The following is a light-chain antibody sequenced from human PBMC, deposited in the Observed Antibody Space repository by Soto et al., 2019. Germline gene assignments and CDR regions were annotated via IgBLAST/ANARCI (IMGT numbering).Light chain of an antibody. CDR2: DVN. CDR1: SSDIGAYNF. V-gene: IGLV2-14*03. J-gene: IGLJ2*01. Sequence: QSVLTQPASVSVSPGQSITISCTRTSSDIGAYNFVSWYQQHPGKAPKLMLYDVNIRPSGVSNRFSGSKSGNTASLTISGLQAEDEADYYCTSWTTSTTMIFGGGTKVTVL. CDR3: TSWTTSTTMI.